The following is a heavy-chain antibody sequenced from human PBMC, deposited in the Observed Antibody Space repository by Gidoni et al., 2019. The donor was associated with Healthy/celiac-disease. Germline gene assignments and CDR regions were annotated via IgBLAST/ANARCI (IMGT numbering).Heavy chain of an antibody. J-gene: IGHJ4*02. CDR2: INHRGST. D-gene: IGHD3-22*01. CDR1: GGSFSGYS. CDR3: ARGSGGYYYDSSGYQDFDY. Sequence: QVQLQQWGAGLLKPSETLSLTCAVYGGSFSGYSWSWIRQPPGKGLEWIGEINHRGSTNYNPSLKSRVNIAVDTSNNQFSLKLSSVTAADTAVYYCARGSGGYYYDSSGYQDFDYWGQGTLVTVSS. V-gene: IGHV4-34*01.